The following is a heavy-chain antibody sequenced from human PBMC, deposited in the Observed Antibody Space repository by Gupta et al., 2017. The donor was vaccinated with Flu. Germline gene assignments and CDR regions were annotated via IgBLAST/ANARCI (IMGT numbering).Heavy chain of an antibody. J-gene: IGHJ3*02. V-gene: IGHV3-33*01. CDR2: IWYDGSNK. D-gene: IGHD3-16*01. Sequence: QVQLVESGGGVVQLGRSLRLSCAASGFPFSSYGMHWVRQAPGKGLGWVAVIWYDGSNKYYADSVKGRFTISRDNSKNTLYLQMNSLRAEDTAVYYCARDRWVTYPSIDAFDIWGQGTMVTVSS. CDR3: ARDRWVTYPSIDAFDI. CDR1: GFPFSSYG.